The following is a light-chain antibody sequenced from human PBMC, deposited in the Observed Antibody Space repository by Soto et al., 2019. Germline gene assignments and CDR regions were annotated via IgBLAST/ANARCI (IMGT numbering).Light chain of an antibody. CDR3: QQYGSSPPYT. J-gene: IGKJ2*01. Sequence: DIVLTQSPGTLSLSPGERATLSCRASETVNNNFLGWYQQKPGQAPRLLIFAASRRATGIPDRFSGSGSGTDFTLTISRLEPGDFGVYYCQQYGSSPPYTFGQGTKLEIK. CDR1: ETVNNNF. CDR2: AAS. V-gene: IGKV3-20*01.